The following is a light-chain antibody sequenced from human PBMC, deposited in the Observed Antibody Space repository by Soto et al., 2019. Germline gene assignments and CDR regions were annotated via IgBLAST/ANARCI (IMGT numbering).Light chain of an antibody. CDR2: SND. J-gene: IGLJ1*01. CDR3: SSYTSSSTRV. CDR1: SSNIGSYA. V-gene: IGLV1-44*01. Sequence: QSVLTQPPSASGTPGQRVTISCSGSSSNIGSYAVNWYQQLPGTAPKLLIYSNDQRPSGVPDRFSGSKSGTSASLAIGGLQSEDEADYYCSSYTSSSTRVFGTGTKLTVL.